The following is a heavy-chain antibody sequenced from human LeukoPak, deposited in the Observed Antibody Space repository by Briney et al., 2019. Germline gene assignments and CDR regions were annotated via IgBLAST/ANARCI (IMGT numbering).Heavy chain of an antibody. CDR2: IYYSGST. J-gene: IGHJ4*02. CDR3: AAVAVISRRYFDY. Sequence: SETLSLTCAVYGGSFSGYYWSWIRQPPGKGLEWIGYIYYSGSTNYNPSLKSRVTISVDKSKNQFSLKLSSVTAADTAVYYCAAVAVISRRYFDYWGQGTLVTVSS. D-gene: IGHD2-2*01. V-gene: IGHV4-59*12. CDR1: GGSFSGYY.